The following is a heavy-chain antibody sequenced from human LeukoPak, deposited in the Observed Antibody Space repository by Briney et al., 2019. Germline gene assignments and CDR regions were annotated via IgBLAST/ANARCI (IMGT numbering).Heavy chain of an antibody. CDR1: GITFGSYS. CDR2: IGSSSSYI. J-gene: IGHJ4*02. V-gene: IGHV3-21*01. CDR3: ATTPAAKGKFLFDS. D-gene: IGHD5-18*01. Sequence: MTGGSLRLSCAASGITFGSYSMNWVRQAPGKGLEWVSSIGSSSSYIYSGDSVKGRFTISRDNAKNSLYLQMNSLRAEDTAVYYCATTPAAKGKFLFDSWGQGTLVTVFS.